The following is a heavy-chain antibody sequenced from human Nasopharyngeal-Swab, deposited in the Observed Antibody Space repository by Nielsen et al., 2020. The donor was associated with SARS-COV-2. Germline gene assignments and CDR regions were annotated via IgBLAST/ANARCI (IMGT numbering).Heavy chain of an antibody. D-gene: IGHD6-6*01. V-gene: IGHV4-34*01. CDR3: ARSRPRSSLYYYYYYGMDV. CDR1: GGSISTYY. CDR2: INHSGST. J-gene: IGHJ6*02. Sequence: SETLSLTCTVFGGSISTYYWSWIRQPPGKGLEWIGEINHSGSTNYNPSLKSRVTISVDTSKNQFSLKLSSVTAADTAVYYCARSRPRSSLYYYYYYGMDVWGQGTTVTVSS.